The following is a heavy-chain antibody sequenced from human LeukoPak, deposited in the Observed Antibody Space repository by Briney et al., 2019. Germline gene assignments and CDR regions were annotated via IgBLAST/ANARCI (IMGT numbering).Heavy chain of an antibody. J-gene: IGHJ2*01. D-gene: IGHD5-12*01. Sequence: GGSLRLSCAASGFTFSSYWMSWVRQDPGKGLEWVANIKQDGSEKYYVDSVKGRFTISRDNAKNSLYLQMNSLRAEDTAVYYCARGGPARYWYFDLWGRGTLVTVSS. CDR3: ARGGPARYWYFDL. CDR2: IKQDGSEK. V-gene: IGHV3-7*01. CDR1: GFTFSSYW.